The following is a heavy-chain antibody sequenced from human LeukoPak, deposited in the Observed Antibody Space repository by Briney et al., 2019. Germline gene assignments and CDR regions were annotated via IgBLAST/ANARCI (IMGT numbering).Heavy chain of an antibody. J-gene: IGHJ4*02. V-gene: IGHV3-23*01. CDR2: ISGSGGST. CDR1: GFTFSSYD. Sequence: GGSLRLSCAASGFTFSSYDMSWVRQAPGKGLEWVSAISGSGGSTYYADSVKGRFTISRDNSKNTLYLQMNSLRAEDTAVYYCARRGDGYNLDYWGQGTLVTVSS. CDR3: ARRGDGYNLDY. D-gene: IGHD5-24*01.